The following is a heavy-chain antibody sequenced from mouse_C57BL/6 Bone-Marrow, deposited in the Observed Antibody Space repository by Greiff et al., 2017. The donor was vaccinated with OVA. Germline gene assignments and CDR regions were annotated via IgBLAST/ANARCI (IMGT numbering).Heavy chain of an antibody. J-gene: IGHJ1*03. D-gene: IGHD1-1*01. Sequence: EVMLVESGGGLVKPGGSLKLSCAASGFTFSSYAMSWVRQTPEKRLEWVATISDGGSYTYYPDNVKGRFTISRDNAKNNLYLQMSHLKSEDTAMYYCARGGITTVVGDWYFDVWGTGTTVTVSS. CDR2: ISDGGSYT. CDR1: GFTFSSYA. CDR3: ARGGITTVVGDWYFDV. V-gene: IGHV5-4*03.